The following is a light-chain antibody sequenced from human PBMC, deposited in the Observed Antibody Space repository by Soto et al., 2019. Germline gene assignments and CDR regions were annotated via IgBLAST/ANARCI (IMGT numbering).Light chain of an antibody. CDR3: SSYAGSSNV. CDR2: EVN. CDR1: GSDVGGYNY. V-gene: IGLV2-8*01. Sequence: QSALTQPPSASGSPGQSVPISCTGTGSDVGGYNYVSWYQQHPGKAPKLMIYEVNKRPSGVPDRFSGSKSGNTASLTVSGLQAEDEADYYCSSYAGSSNVFGTGTKVTVL. J-gene: IGLJ1*01.